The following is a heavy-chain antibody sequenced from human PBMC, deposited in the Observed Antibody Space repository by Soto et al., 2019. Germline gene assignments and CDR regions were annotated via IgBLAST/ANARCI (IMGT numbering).Heavy chain of an antibody. CDR2: IDWDDDK. CDR1: GFSLSTSGMC. D-gene: IGHD4-17*01. V-gene: IGHV2-70*01. CDR3: ARIRSTVTHGGYYYYYGMDV. Sequence: SGPTLVNPTQTLTLTCTFSGFSLSTSGMCVSWIRQPPGKALEWLALIDWDDDKYYSTSLKTRLTISKDTSKNQVVLTMTNMDPVDTATYYCARIRSTVTHGGYYYYYGMDVWGQGTTVTVS. J-gene: IGHJ6*02.